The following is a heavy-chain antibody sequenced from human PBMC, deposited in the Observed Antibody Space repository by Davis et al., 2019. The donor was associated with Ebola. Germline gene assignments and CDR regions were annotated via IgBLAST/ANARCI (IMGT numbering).Heavy chain of an antibody. Sequence: PSETLSLTCTVSGASITSGIYYWSWIRQPAGKGLEWIGHVYHRGITNYNPSLKSRLTISADTSKNQFSLKLTSKTAADTAVYYCARGVRDFWTAYYTGGWFDPWGQGTLVAVSP. CDR3: ARGVRDFWTAYYTGGWFDP. CDR1: GASITSGIYY. J-gene: IGHJ5*02. CDR2: VYHRGIT. V-gene: IGHV4-61*10. D-gene: IGHD3/OR15-3a*01.